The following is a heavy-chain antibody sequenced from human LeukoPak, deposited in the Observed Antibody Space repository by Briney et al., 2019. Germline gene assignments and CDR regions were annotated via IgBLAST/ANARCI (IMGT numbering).Heavy chain of an antibody. CDR3: ARFYMRSAAAGTF. CDR1: GFTFSSYW. CDR2: IKQDGSAK. J-gene: IGHJ4*02. V-gene: IGHV3-7*01. D-gene: IGHD6-13*01. Sequence: PGGSLRLSCAASGFTFSSYWMSWVRQAPGKGLEWVANIKQDGSAKYYVDSVKGRFTISRDNAKNSLYLQMNSLRAEDTAVYYCARFYMRSAAAGTFWGQGTLVTVSS.